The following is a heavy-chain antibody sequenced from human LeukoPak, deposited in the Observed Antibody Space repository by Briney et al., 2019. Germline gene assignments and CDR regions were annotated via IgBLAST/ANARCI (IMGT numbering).Heavy chain of an antibody. CDR3: ARRYYYGSGSPDY. Sequence: SETLSLTCAVYGGSFSGYYWSWIRQPPGKGLEWIGEINHSGSTNYNPSLKSRVTISVDTSKNQFSLKLSSVTAADTAVYYCARRYYYGSGSPDYWGQGTLVTVSS. D-gene: IGHD3-10*01. CDR1: GGSFSGYY. V-gene: IGHV4-34*01. CDR2: INHSGST. J-gene: IGHJ4*02.